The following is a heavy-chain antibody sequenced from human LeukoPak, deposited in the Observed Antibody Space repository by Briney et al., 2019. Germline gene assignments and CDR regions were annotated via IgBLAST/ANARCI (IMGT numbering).Heavy chain of an antibody. Sequence: EASVKVSCKASGGTFSSYAISWVRQAPGQGLEWMGGIIPIFGTANYAQKFRGRVTITTDESTSTAYMELSSLRSEDTAVYYCARGTIVGATMTFHYWGQGTLVTVSS. CDR2: IIPIFGTA. CDR1: GGTFSSYA. CDR3: ARGTIVGATMTFHY. V-gene: IGHV1-69*05. J-gene: IGHJ4*02. D-gene: IGHD1-26*01.